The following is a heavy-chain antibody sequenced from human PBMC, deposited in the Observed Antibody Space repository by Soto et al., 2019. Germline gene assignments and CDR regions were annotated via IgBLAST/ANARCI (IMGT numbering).Heavy chain of an antibody. D-gene: IGHD2-21*01. CDR2: ISDSSSTI. CDR3: ARYRPILY. J-gene: IGHJ4*02. CDR1: GFTFSSYS. V-gene: IGHV3-48*01. Sequence: EVQLVESGGALVQPGGSLRLSCAASGFTFSSYSMNWVRQAPGKGLEWVSYISDSSSTIYYADSVKGRFTISRDNAKNSLYLQMNSLRAEDTAVYYCARYRPILYWGQGALVTVSS.